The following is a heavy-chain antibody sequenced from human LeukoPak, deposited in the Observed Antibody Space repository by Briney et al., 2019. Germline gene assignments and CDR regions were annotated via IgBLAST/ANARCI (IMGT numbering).Heavy chain of an antibody. CDR3: GRWGIEAAIDY. Sequence: GGSLRPSCATSGFTFSPHWMNWVRQAPGKGLEWVANVNPDGSETYYLDSVKGRFTISRDNVKNSLYLLMNSLRAEDTAVYYCGRWGIEAAIDYWGQGTLVTVSS. CDR1: GFTFSPHW. V-gene: IGHV3-7*01. D-gene: IGHD2-2*01. CDR2: VNPDGSET. J-gene: IGHJ4*02.